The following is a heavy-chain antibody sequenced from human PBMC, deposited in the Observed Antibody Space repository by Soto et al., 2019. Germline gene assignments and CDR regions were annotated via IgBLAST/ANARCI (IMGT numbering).Heavy chain of an antibody. CDR3: YADPNAVMAV. V-gene: IGHV4-39*01. D-gene: IGHD2-2*01. CDR2: IYYSGST. J-gene: IGHJ6*02. Sequence: PSETLSLTCTVSGGSISSRSYYWGWIRQPPGKGLEWIGSIYYSGSTYYNPSLKSRVTVSVDTSKNQFSLKLSSVTAADTAVYYCYADPNAVMAVRGQGTTVTVS. CDR1: GGSISSRSYY.